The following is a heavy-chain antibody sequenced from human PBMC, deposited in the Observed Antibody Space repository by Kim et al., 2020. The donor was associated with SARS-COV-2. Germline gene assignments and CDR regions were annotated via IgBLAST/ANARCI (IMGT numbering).Heavy chain of an antibody. V-gene: IGHV4-34*01. D-gene: IGHD3-3*01. CDR2: INHSGST. Sequence: SETLSLTCAVSGGSFSGYYWSWIRQPPGKGLEWIGEINHSGSTNYNASLKSRVTISVDTSKNQFSLKLSSVTAADTAVYYCARGSRFAITIFGVVTSENMFDYWGQGPLVTVSS. CDR1: GGSFSGYY. J-gene: IGHJ4*02. CDR3: ARGSRFAITIFGVVTSENMFDY.